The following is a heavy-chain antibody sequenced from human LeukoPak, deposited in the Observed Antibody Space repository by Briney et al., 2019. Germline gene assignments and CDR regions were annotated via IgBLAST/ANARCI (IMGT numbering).Heavy chain of an antibody. Sequence: SVKVSCKASGGTFSSYAISWVRQAPGQGLEWMGGIIPIFGTANYAQKFQGRVTITADESTSTAYMELSSLRSEDTAVYYCALNLYYYDSSRFAFDIWGQGTIVTVSS. CDR2: IIPIFGTA. D-gene: IGHD3-22*01. V-gene: IGHV1-69*01. CDR1: GGTFSSYA. CDR3: ALNLYYYDSSRFAFDI. J-gene: IGHJ3*02.